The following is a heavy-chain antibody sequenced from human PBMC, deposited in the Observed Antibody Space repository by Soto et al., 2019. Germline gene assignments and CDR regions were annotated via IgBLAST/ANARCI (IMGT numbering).Heavy chain of an antibody. CDR1: GFTFDDYA. V-gene: IGHV3-9*01. D-gene: IGHD3-22*01. CDR3: AKDSQFGENDSSGYYYGHLLGDAFDI. Sequence: EVQLVESGGGLVQPGRSLRLSCAASGFTFDDYAMHWVRQAPGKGLEWVSGISWNSGSIGYADSVKGRFTISRDNAKNSLYLQMNSLRAEDTALYYCAKDSQFGENDSSGYYYGHLLGDAFDIWGQGTMVTVSS. J-gene: IGHJ3*02. CDR2: ISWNSGSI.